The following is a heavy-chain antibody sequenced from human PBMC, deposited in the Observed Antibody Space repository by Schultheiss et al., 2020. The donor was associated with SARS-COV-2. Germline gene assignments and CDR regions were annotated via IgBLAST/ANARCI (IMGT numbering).Heavy chain of an antibody. Sequence: GGSLRLSCAASGFTVSSNYMSWVRQAPGKGLEWISAIYNCGSTCYTESVKGGFTISRDNARNSLYLQMNTLRVEDTAVYYCGRDPHGIDVWGQGTTITVSS. V-gene: IGHV3-66*03. CDR2: IYNCGST. CDR1: GFTVSSNY. CDR3: GRDPHGIDV. J-gene: IGHJ6*02.